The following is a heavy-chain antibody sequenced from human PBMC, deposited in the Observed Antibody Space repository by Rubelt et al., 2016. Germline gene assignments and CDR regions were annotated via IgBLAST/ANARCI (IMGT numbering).Heavy chain of an antibody. Sequence: GLEWIGSIYHSGSTYYNPSLKSRFTISVDTSKNQFSLKLSSVTAADTAVYYCARITPYYYDSSGYLDYWGQGTLVTVSS. CDR3: ARITPYYYDSSGYLDY. D-gene: IGHD3-22*01. V-gene: IGHV4-38-2*01. J-gene: IGHJ4*02. CDR2: IYHSGST.